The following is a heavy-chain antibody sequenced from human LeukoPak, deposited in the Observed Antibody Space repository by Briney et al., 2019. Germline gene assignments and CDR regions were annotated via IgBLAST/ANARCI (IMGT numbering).Heavy chain of an antibody. V-gene: IGHV4-39*07. Sequence: SETLSLTCSVSRGSISSYAYFWGWIRQPPGQALEWIGTIYYSGSTYYNPSLGSRVTISVDTSKNQFSLRLSSVTAADTAVYYCAKTHFYNSSGYYFPFDNWSQGTLVTVSS. CDR1: RGSISSYAYF. J-gene: IGHJ4*02. CDR2: IYYSGST. D-gene: IGHD3-22*01. CDR3: AKTHFYNSSGYYFPFDN.